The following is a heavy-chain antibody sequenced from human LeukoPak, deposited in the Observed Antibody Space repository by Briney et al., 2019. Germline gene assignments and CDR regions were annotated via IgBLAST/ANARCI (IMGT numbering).Heavy chain of an antibody. D-gene: IGHD6-19*01. CDR3: AREESSSGWYSFDY. CDR2: IWYDGSNK. J-gene: IGHJ4*02. Sequence: GGSLRLSCAASGFTFSSYGMHWVRQAPGKGLEWVAVIWYDGSNKYYADSVKGRFTISRDNSKNMLYLQMNSLRAEDTAVYYCAREESSSGWYSFDYWGQGTLVTVSS. CDR1: GFTFSSYG. V-gene: IGHV3-33*01.